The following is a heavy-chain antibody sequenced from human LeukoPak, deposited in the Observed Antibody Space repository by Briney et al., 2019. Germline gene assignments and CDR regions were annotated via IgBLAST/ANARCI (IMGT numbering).Heavy chain of an antibody. CDR1: GYSFTTYY. J-gene: IGHJ4*02. CDR3: ARVHDSDWYFDY. Sequence: ASVKVSCKASGYSFTTYYMHWVRPAPGQGLEWMGIIKPSGSSTSYAQKFQDRVTMTRDTSTSTVYMELSSLRSEDTAVYYCARVHDSDWYFDYWGQGTLVTVSS. D-gene: IGHD6-19*01. CDR2: IKPSGSST. V-gene: IGHV1-46*01.